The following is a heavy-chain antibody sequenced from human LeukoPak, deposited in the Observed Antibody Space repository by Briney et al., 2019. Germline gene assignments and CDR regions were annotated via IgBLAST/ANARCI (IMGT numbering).Heavy chain of an antibody. J-gene: IGHJ6*04. CDR1: GGTFSSYA. CDR3: ARRGYSSSWSYYYYGMDV. V-gene: IGHV1-69*01. CDR2: IIPIFGTA. Sequence: SVKVSCKASGGTFSSYAISWVRQAPGQGLEWMGGIIPIFGTANYAQKFQGRVTITADESTSTAYMELSSLRSEDTAVYYCARRGYSSSWSYYYYGMDVWGKGTTVTVSS. D-gene: IGHD6-13*01.